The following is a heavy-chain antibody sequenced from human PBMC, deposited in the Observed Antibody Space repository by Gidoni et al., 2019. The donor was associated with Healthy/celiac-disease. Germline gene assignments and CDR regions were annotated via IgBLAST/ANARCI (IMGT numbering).Heavy chain of an antibody. CDR1: GFTPRKAW. CDR3: TTDDGLVRVDFDY. Sequence: EVQLVESGGGLVNPGGSLRLSRAASGFTPRKAWMSWVRQAPGKGQAWDGRIKSKTNGRTTDYAAPVKGRFTISRDDSKNTLYLQMNSLRTEDTAVYYCTTDDGLVRVDFDYWGQGTLVTVSS. CDR2: IKSKTNGRTT. J-gene: IGHJ4*02. D-gene: IGHD1-26*01. V-gene: IGHV3-15*01.